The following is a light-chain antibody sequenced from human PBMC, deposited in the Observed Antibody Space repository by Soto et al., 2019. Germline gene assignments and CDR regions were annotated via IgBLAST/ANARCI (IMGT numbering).Light chain of an antibody. Sequence: QSVLTQTPSVSGAPGQRVTISCTGSRSNIGAGYDVHWYQQLPGTAPKLLISGNSNRPSGVPDRFSGSKSGPSASLAITGLQPDDEADYYCQSYDSSLRFVVFGGGTELTVL. CDR1: RSNIGAGYD. CDR3: QSYDSSLRFVV. CDR2: GNS. V-gene: IGLV1-40*01. J-gene: IGLJ2*01.